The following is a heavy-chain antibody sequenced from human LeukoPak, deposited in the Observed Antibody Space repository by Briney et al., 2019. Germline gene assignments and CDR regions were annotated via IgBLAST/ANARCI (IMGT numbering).Heavy chain of an antibody. CDR2: IYYSGST. Sequence: PSETLSLTCTVSGVSISSYYWSWIRQPPVKGLEWIGYIYYSGSTNYNPSLKSRVTISVDTSKNQFSLKLSSVTAADTAVYYCARGVLLWFGELRGFDYWGQGTLVTVSS. CDR1: GVSISSYY. J-gene: IGHJ4*02. D-gene: IGHD3-10*01. CDR3: ARGVLLWFGELRGFDY. V-gene: IGHV4-59*01.